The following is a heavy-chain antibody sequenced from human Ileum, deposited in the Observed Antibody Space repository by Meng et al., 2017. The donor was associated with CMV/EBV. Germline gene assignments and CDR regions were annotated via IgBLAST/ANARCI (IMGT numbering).Heavy chain of an antibody. V-gene: IGHV3-21*01. CDR2: IRSSNSYK. J-gene: IGHJ4*02. D-gene: IGHD2-15*01. Sequence: GESLKISCATSGFTFSRYNMHWVRQAPGKGLEWVSYIRSSNSYKTYADSVKGRFTISRDNAKNSLYLQMNSLRAEDTAVYYCARESGRAGTFDYWGQGTLVTVSS. CDR3: ARESGRAGTFDY. CDR1: GFTFSRYN.